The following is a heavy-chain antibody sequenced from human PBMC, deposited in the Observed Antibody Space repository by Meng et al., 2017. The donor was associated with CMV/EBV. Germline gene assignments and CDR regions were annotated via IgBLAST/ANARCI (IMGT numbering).Heavy chain of an antibody. D-gene: IGHD3-22*01. CDR2: IRYDGSNK. Sequence: GGSLRLSCAASGITFSSYGMHWVRQAPGKGLEWVAFIRYDGSNKYYADSVKGRFTISRDNSKNTLYLQMNSLRAEDTAVYYCAKDKQYYDSSGWIDYWGQGTLVTVSS. J-gene: IGHJ4*02. CDR3: AKDKQYYDSSGWIDY. CDR1: GITFSSYG. V-gene: IGHV3-30*02.